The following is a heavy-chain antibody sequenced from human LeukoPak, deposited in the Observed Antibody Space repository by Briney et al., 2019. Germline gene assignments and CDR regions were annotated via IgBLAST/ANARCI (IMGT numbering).Heavy chain of an antibody. CDR3: AREEVSYYYGSGKY. CDR1: GGTFSSYA. V-gene: IGHV1-69*13. CDR2: IIPIFGTA. Sequence: SVKVSCKASGGTFSSYAIIWVRQAPGQGLEWMGGIIPIFGTANYAQKFQGRVTITADESTSTAYMELRSLRSDDTAVYYCAREEVSYYYGSGKYWGQGTLVTVSS. D-gene: IGHD3-10*01. J-gene: IGHJ4*02.